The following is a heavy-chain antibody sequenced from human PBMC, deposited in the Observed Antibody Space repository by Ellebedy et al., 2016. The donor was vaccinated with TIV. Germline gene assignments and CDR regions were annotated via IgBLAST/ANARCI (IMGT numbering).Heavy chain of an antibody. V-gene: IGHV3-66*01. J-gene: IGHJ4*02. Sequence: PGGSLRLSCAASGFTFTTYAIHWVRQAPGKGLEWVSVIYSGGSTYYADSVNGRFTISRDNSKNTLYLQMNSLRAEDTAVYYCARDGIAVAGRAYWGQGTLVTVSS. D-gene: IGHD6-19*01. CDR2: IYSGGST. CDR1: GFTFTTYA. CDR3: ARDGIAVAGRAY.